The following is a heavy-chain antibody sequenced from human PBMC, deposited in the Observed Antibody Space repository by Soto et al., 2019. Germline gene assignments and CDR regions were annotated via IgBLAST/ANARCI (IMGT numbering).Heavy chain of an antibody. V-gene: IGHV3-13*01. J-gene: IGHJ6*02. CDR2: IGTAGDT. Sequence: VGSLRLSCAASGFTFSSYDMHWVRQATGKGLEWVSAIGTAGDTYYPGSVKGRFTISRENAKNSLYLQMNSLRAEDAAVYYCARGVEGYSYGYAPGFRLDVWGQGTTVPVSS. CDR3: ARGVEGYSYGYAPGFRLDV. CDR1: GFTFSSYD. D-gene: IGHD5-18*01.